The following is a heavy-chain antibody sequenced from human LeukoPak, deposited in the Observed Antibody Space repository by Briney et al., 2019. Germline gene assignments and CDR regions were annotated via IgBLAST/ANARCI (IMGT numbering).Heavy chain of an antibody. Sequence: PSETLSLTCTVSGGSISNSYWSWIRQPPGKGLEWIGYISYNGSPDYSPSLKSRVTISADTSKNQFSLKLSSVTAADTAVYYCARMQGPRYFDLWGRGTLVTVSS. CDR2: ISYNGSP. V-gene: IGHV4-59*08. CDR3: ARMQGPRYFDL. J-gene: IGHJ2*01. CDR1: GGSISNSY.